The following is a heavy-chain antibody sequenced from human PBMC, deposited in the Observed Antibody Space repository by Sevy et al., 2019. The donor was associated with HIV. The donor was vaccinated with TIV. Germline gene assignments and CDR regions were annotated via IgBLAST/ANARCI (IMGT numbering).Heavy chain of an antibody. J-gene: IGHJ4*02. D-gene: IGHD3-22*01. CDR3: ARDFYYDSSGYFGREDFDY. CDR1: GYTFTGYY. CDR2: INPNSGGT. V-gene: IGHV1-2*02. Sequence: ASVKVSCKASGYTFTGYYMLWVRQAPGQGLEWMGWINPNSGGTNYAQKFQGRVTMTRDTSISTAYMELSRLRSDDTAVYYCARDFYYDSSGYFGREDFDYWGQGTLVTVSS.